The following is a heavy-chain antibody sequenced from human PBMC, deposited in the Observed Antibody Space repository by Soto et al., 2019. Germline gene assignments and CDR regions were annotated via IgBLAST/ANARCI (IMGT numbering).Heavy chain of an antibody. V-gene: IGHV3-23*01. CDR1: GFTFSSYA. D-gene: IGHD1-1*01. Sequence: PWGSLRLSCASSGFTFSSYAMSWVRQAPGKGLEWVSAISINGQGIYYADSVRGRFTISRDNSRNTVFLHMDSLRAEDTAVYYCARAGFWNLDSWGQGTPVTVSS. CDR2: ISINGQGI. J-gene: IGHJ4*02. CDR3: ARAGFWNLDS.